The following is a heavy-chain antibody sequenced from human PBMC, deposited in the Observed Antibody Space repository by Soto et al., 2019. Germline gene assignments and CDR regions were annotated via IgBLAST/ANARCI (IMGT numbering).Heavy chain of an antibody. CDR3: AKGGSEWELLSLGWFDP. Sequence: EVQLLESGGGLVQPGGSLRLSCAASGFTFSSYAMSWVRQAPGKGLEWVSAISGSGGSTYYADSVKGRFTISRDNSKNTLYLQMNSLSAEDTAVYYCAKGGSEWELLSLGWFDPWGQGTLVTVSS. CDR2: ISGSGGST. V-gene: IGHV3-23*01. D-gene: IGHD1-26*01. J-gene: IGHJ5*02. CDR1: GFTFSSYA.